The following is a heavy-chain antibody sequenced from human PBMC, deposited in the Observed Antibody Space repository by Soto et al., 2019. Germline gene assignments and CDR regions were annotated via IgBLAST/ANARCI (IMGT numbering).Heavy chain of an antibody. V-gene: IGHV1-2*04. D-gene: IGHD3-10*01. Sequence: GASVKVSCKASGYTFTGYYMHWVRQAPGQGLEWMGWINPNSGGTNYAQKFQGWVTMTRDTSISTAYMELSRLRSDDTAVYYCARDTWSYYGSGSRNEHYGMDVWGQGTTVTVS. J-gene: IGHJ6*02. CDR2: INPNSGGT. CDR1: GYTFTGYY. CDR3: ARDTWSYYGSGSRNEHYGMDV.